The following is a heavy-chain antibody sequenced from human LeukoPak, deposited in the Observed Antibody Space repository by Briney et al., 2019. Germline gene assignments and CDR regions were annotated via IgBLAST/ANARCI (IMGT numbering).Heavy chain of an antibody. CDR1: GFTFNSYG. D-gene: IGHD2-2*01. V-gene: IGHV3-33*01. CDR2: IWPDGSNK. Sequence: GGSLRLSCAASGFTFNSYGMFWVRQAPGKGLEWVAFIWPDGSNKLYGDSVKGRFTISRDNSKNTVYLQMNSLRAEDTAVYYCTRDYCRTTSCLESWGQGTLVTVSS. CDR3: TRDYCRTTSCLES. J-gene: IGHJ4*02.